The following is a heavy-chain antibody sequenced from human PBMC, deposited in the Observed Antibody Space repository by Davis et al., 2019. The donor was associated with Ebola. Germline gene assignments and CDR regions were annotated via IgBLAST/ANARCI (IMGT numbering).Heavy chain of an antibody. CDR1: GYTFTSYY. Sequence: ASVKVSCKASGYTFTSYYMYWVRQAPGQGLEWMGIINPSGGSTSYAQKLQGRVTVTTDTSTSTAYMELRSLRSDDTAVYYCAREWGVTTVTTSDSWGQGTLVTVSS. CDR2: INPSGGST. CDR3: AREWGVTTVTTSDS. J-gene: IGHJ5*01. V-gene: IGHV1-46*01. D-gene: IGHD4-17*01.